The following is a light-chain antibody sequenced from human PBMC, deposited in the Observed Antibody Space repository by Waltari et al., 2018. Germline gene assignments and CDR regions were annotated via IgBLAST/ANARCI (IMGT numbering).Light chain of an antibody. CDR3: QQSYSTPHT. CDR2: GAS. J-gene: IGKJ2*01. V-gene: IGKV1-39*01. Sequence: DIQMTQSPSSLSASVGDRVTITCRASQGIGTYLHWYQQKPGKAPKLLIYGASSLQSGVPSRFSGSGSGTDFTLTITSLQPEDFATYYCQQSYSTPHTFGPGTKLQIK. CDR1: QGIGTY.